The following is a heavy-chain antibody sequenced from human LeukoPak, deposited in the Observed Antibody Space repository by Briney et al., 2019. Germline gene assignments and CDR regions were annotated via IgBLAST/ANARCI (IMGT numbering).Heavy chain of an antibody. CDR2: ISAYNGNT. J-gene: IGHJ5*02. CDR1: GYTFTSYG. D-gene: IGHD6-13*01. Sequence: WASVKVSCKASGYTFTSYGISWVRQAPGQGLEWMGWISAYNGNTNYAQKLQGGVTMITDTSTSTAYMELRSLRSDDTAVYYCARDRGPGVLAAAGTALPFDPWGQGTLVTVSS. V-gene: IGHV1-18*01. CDR3: ARDRGPGVLAAAGTALPFDP.